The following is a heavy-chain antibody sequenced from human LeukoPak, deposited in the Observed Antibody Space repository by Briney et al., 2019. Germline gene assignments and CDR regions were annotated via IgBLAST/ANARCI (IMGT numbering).Heavy chain of an antibody. V-gene: IGHV1-8*03. Sequence: GASVKISCKASGYTFTSYDINWVRQATGQGLEWMGWMNPNSGNTGYAQKFQGRVTITRNTSISTAYMELSSLRSEDTAVYYCARSLTTIFGPSYMDVWGKGTTVTVSS. J-gene: IGHJ6*03. D-gene: IGHD3-3*01. CDR2: MNPNSGNT. CDR1: GYTFTSYD. CDR3: ARSLTTIFGPSYMDV.